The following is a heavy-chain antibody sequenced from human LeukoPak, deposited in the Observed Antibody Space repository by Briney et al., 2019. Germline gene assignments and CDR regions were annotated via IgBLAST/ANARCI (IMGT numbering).Heavy chain of an antibody. CDR2: IYRGGST. Sequence: GGSLRLSCAASGFTVSSNYMSWVRQAPGKGLEWVSVIYRGGSTYYADSVKGRFTISRDNSKNTLFLQMNSLRVEDTAVYYCANHLACGSTSCPPFDDWGQGTLVTVSS. D-gene: IGHD2-2*01. CDR3: ANHLACGSTSCPPFDD. CDR1: GFTVSSNY. J-gene: IGHJ4*02. V-gene: IGHV3-53*01.